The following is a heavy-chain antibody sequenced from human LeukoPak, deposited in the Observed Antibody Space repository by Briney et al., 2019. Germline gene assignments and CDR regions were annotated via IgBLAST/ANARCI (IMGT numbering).Heavy chain of an antibody. Sequence: ASVKVSCKASGYTFTGYYMHWVRQAPGQGLEWMGWISAYNGNTNYAQKLQGRVTMTTDTSTSTAYMELRSLRSDDTAVYYCARGGDSSSWYNWFDPWGQGSLVTVSS. J-gene: IGHJ5*02. D-gene: IGHD6-13*01. CDR3: ARGGDSSSWYNWFDP. CDR1: GYTFTGYY. V-gene: IGHV1-18*04. CDR2: ISAYNGNT.